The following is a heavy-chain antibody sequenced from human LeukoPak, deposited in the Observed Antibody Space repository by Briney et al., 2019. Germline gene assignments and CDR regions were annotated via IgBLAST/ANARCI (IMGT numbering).Heavy chain of an antibody. Sequence: GGSLRLSCAASGFTFSSYGMHWVRQAPGKGLEWVAVISYDESNKYYADSVKGRFTISRDNSKNTLYLQMNSLRAEDTAVYYCAREGYYGSGSYYNDYWGQGTLVTVSS. V-gene: IGHV3-30*03. CDR1: GFTFSSYG. D-gene: IGHD3-10*01. J-gene: IGHJ4*02. CDR3: AREGYYGSGSYYNDY. CDR2: ISYDESNK.